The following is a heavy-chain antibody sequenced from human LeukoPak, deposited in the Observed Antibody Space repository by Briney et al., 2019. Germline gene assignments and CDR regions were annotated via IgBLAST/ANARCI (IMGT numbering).Heavy chain of an antibody. J-gene: IGHJ6*03. CDR3: AKGSPRPNSYYMDV. CDR2: IRYDGSKK. V-gene: IGHV3-30*02. CDR1: GFTFSSYG. Sequence: PGGSLRLSCVASGFTFSSYGLHWVRQAPGKGLEWVAFIRYDGSKKYYTDSVKGRFTISRDNSRNTVYLQMNSLRGEDMAVYYCAKGSPRPNSYYMDVWGKGATVTISS.